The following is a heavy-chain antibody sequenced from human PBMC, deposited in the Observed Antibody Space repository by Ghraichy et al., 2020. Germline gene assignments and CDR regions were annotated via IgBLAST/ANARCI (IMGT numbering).Heavy chain of an antibody. V-gene: IGHV3-33*01. D-gene: IGHD6-6*01. CDR2: IWYDGSNK. CDR1: GFTFSSYG. Sequence: GGSLRLSCAASGFTFSSYGMHWVRQAPGKGLEWVAVIWYDGSNKYYADSVKGRFTISRDNSKNTLYLQMNSLRAEDTAVYYCARDRPGSSSSGIDYWGQGTLVTVSS. J-gene: IGHJ4*02. CDR3: ARDRPGSSSSGIDY.